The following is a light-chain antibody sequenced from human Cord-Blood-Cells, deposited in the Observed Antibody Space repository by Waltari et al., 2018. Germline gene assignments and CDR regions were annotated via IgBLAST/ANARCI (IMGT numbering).Light chain of an antibody. V-gene: IGLV2-23*01. CDR1: SSDFGSYNL. CDR3: CSYAGSSTYYV. Sequence: QSALTQPASVSGSPGQSITISCTGTSSDFGSYNLVSLYQQHPGKAPKLMIYEGSKRPSGVSNRFSGSKSGNTASLTISGLQAEDEADYYCCSYAGSSTYYVFGTGTKVTVL. J-gene: IGLJ1*01. CDR2: EGS.